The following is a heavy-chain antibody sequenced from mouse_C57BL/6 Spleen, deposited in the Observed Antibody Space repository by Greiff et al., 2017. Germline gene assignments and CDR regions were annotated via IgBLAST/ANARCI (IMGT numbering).Heavy chain of an antibody. D-gene: IGHD1-1*01. J-gene: IGHJ1*03. CDR2: IYPRSGNT. CDR1: GYTFTSYG. CDR3: ARRGIYYGSSRYWYFDV. Sequence: VKLQESGAELARPGASVKLSCKASGYTFTSYGISWVKQRTGQGLEWIGEIYPRSGNTYYNEKFKGKATLTADKSSSTAYMELRSLTSEDSAVYFCARRGIYYGSSRYWYFDVWGTGTTVTVSS. V-gene: IGHV1-81*01.